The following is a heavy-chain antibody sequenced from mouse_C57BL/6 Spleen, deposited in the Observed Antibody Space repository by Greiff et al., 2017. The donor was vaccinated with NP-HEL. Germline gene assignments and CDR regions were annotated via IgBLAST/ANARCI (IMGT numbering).Heavy chain of an antibody. V-gene: IGHV1-52*01. J-gene: IGHJ3*01. CDR3: ARYGSYSNYVFAY. CDR1: GYTFTSYW. CDR2: IDPSDSET. Sequence: QVQLQQPGAELVRPGSSVKLSCKASGYTFTSYWMHWVKQRPIQGLEWIGNIDPSDSETHYNQKFKDKATLTVDKSSSTAYMQLSSLTSEDSAVYYCARYGSYSNYVFAYWGQGTLVTVSA. D-gene: IGHD2-5*01.